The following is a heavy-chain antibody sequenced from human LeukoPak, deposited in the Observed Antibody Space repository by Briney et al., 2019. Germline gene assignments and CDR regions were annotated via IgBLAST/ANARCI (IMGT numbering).Heavy chain of an antibody. Sequence: GGSLRLSCAASGFTFSSYGMHWVRQAPGKGLEXXXXIWYDGSNKYXXXXVXXXFTISRDNSKNTLYLQMNSLRAEDTAVYYCARDQFAIAVAGSLGYWGQGTLVTVSS. CDR2: IWYDGSNK. D-gene: IGHD6-19*01. V-gene: IGHV3-33*01. CDR1: GFTFSSYG. CDR3: ARDQFAIAVAGSLGY. J-gene: IGHJ4*02.